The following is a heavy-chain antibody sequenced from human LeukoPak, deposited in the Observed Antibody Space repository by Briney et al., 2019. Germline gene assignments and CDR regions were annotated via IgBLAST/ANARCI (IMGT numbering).Heavy chain of an antibody. J-gene: IGHJ3*02. CDR1: GGTFSSYA. D-gene: IGHD3-10*01. V-gene: IGHV1-69*05. CDR3: ARAPITMVRGVISAFDI. CDR2: IIPIFGTA. Sequence: SVTVSFTASGGTFSSYAISWVRQAPGQGLEWMGGIIPIFGTANYAQKFQGRVTITTDESTSTAYMELSSLRSEDTAVYYCARAPITMVRGVISAFDIWGQGTMVTVSS.